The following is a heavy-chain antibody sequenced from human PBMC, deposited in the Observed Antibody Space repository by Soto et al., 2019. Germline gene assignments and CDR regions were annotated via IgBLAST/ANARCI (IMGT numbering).Heavy chain of an antibody. V-gene: IGHV3-23*01. Sequence: ELHLLESGGGLVQPGGSLGLSCVASGFTFSIYAMTWVRQAPGKGLEWVSAIGGNDGSTFYADSVKGRFTISRDNSKNTLYRQMDSLRAEDTAVYYCAKRGYCSGASCVVDYWGQGTLVTVSS. CDR1: GFTFSIYA. CDR2: IGGNDGST. J-gene: IGHJ4*02. D-gene: IGHD2-15*01. CDR3: AKRGYCSGASCVVDY.